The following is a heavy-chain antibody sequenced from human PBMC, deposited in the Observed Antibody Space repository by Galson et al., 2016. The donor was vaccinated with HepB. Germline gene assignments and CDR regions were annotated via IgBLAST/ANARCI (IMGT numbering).Heavy chain of an antibody. CDR2: IKSKPDGGTR. V-gene: IGHV3-15*07. D-gene: IGHD1-26*01. Sequence: SLRLSCAASGFSFSNAWMNLVRQAPGKGLEWVGRIKSKPDGGTRDCAAPGKGRFSVSRDDSENTLYLQMNSLKTEDSAVYYCATGGSYSTNDPFDIWGQGTMVTVSS. J-gene: IGHJ3*02. CDR1: GFSFSNAW. CDR3: ATGGSYSTNDPFDI.